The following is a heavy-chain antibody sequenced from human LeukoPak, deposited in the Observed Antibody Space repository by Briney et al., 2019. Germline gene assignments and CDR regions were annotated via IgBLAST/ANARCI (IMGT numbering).Heavy chain of an antibody. D-gene: IGHD2-2*01. Sequence: SQTLSLTCTVSGGSISSGDYYWSWIRQPPGKGLEWIGYIYYSGSTYYNPSLKSRVTISVDTSKNQFSLKLSSVTAADTAVYYCARVRQLPLGFDYWGQGTLVTVSP. V-gene: IGHV4-30-4*01. CDR1: GGSISSGDYY. CDR2: IYYSGST. J-gene: IGHJ4*02. CDR3: ARVRQLPLGFDY.